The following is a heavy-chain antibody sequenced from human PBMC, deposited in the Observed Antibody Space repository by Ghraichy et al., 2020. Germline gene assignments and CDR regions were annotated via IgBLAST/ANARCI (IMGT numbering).Heavy chain of an antibody. CDR3: VRDSRMIRGPMDV. V-gene: IGHV3-30-3*01. CDR1: GFTFSSFA. J-gene: IGHJ6*02. D-gene: IGHD3-10*01. CDR2: ISYDGSSK. Sequence: GGSLRLSCAASGFTFSSFAMDWVRQAPGKGLEWVAVISYDGSSKYYADSVKGRFIVSRDNSKSTLYLQMNSLRVEDTSVFYCVRDSRMIRGPMDVWGQGTTVTVSS.